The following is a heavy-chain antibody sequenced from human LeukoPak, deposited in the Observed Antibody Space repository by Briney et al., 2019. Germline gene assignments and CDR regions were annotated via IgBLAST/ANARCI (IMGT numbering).Heavy chain of an antibody. D-gene: IGHD2-15*01. CDR3: ARVYCSGGSCYSAPHY. CDR2: MNPDSGDT. J-gene: IGHJ4*02. Sequence: ASVKVSRKASGYTFTSYSINWVRQAIGQGLEWMGWMNPDSGDTGYAQKFQGRVTMTRDTSITTAYMELSSLRSEDTAVYYCARVYCSGGSCYSAPHYWGQGTLVTVSS. V-gene: IGHV1-8*01. CDR1: GYTFTSYS.